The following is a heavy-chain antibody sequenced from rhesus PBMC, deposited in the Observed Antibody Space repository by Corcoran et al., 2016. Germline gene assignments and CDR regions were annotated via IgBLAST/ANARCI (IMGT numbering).Heavy chain of an antibody. J-gene: IGHJ4*01. CDR2: ITGKIDST. CDR1: GASIRGYW. D-gene: IGHD6-25*01. V-gene: IGHV4-80*01. CDR3: ARRAGGRFAS. Sequence: QVQLQESGPGLVKPSEPLSLTCAVSGASIRGYWWSWIRQSPGTGLEWIGEITGKIDSTYSHPSLTSRVTISKAASKSQFALTRSSVTAADTAMYYCARRAGGRFASWGQGVLVTVSS.